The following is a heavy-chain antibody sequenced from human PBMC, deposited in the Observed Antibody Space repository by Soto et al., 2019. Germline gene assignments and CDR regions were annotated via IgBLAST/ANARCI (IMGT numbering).Heavy chain of an antibody. J-gene: IGHJ4*02. D-gene: IGHD2-21*02. CDR3: ARDSKYGGNSY. CDR1: GGSISSGGYY. V-gene: IGHV4-31*03. CDR2: IYYSGST. Sequence: ASETLSLTCTVSGGSISSGGYYWSWIRQHPGKGLEWIGYIYYSGSTYYNPSLKSRVTISVDTSKNQFSLKLSSVTAADTAVYYCARDSKYGGNSYWGQGTLVTVSS.